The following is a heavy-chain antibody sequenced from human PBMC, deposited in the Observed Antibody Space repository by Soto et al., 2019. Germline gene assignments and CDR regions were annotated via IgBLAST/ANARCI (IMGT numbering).Heavy chain of an antibody. D-gene: IGHD2-15*01. J-gene: IGHJ4*02. V-gene: IGHV1-3*01. CDR2: INAGTGNT. CDR3: ARDILFDY. CDR1: EYTFTNYA. Sequence: ASVKVSCKAPEYTFTNYALLWVRQDGGEWLGWMGWINAGTGNTKYSQKLQGRVTNTSDRSVCTELRGLSSVRSEDKDVSNCARDILFDYWGQGTMVTVSS.